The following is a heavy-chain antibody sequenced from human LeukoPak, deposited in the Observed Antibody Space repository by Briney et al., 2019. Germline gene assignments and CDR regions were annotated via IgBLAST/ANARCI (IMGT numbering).Heavy chain of an antibody. CDR1: GFTFSSYS. D-gene: IGHD1-26*01. Sequence: GGSLRLSCAASGFTFSSYSMNWVRQAPGKGLEWVSSISSSSSYIYYADSVKGRFTISRDNAKNSLYLQMNSLRAEDTAVYYCARDYSGSNSYTAGGTKNWFDPWGQGTLVTVSS. CDR3: ARDYSGSNSYTAGGTKNWFDP. J-gene: IGHJ5*02. CDR2: ISSSSSYI. V-gene: IGHV3-21*01.